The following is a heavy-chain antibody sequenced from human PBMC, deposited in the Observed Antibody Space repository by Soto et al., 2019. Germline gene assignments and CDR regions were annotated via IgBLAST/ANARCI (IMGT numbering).Heavy chain of an antibody. V-gene: IGHV5-51*01. CDR2: IYPGDSDT. J-gene: IGHJ3*02. CDR1: GYSFTSYW. D-gene: IGHD4-4*01. CDR3: ARPFYSTGGPNDAFDI. Sequence: GESLKISCKGSGYSFTSYWIGWVRQMPGKGLEWMGIIYPGDSDTRYSPSFQGQVTISADKSISTAYLQWSSLKASDTAMYYCARPFYSTGGPNDAFDIWGQGTMVTVSS.